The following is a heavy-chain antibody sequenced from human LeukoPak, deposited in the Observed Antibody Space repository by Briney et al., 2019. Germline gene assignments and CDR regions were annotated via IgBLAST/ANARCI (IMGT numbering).Heavy chain of an antibody. CDR3: AREEYPRTFDY. CDR2: IYTSGST. J-gene: IGHJ4*02. V-gene: IGHV4-61*02. CDR1: GGSISSGSYY. D-gene: IGHD6-6*01. Sequence: SHTLSLTCTVSGGSISSGSYYWSWIRQPAGKGLEWIGRIYTSGSTNYNPSLKSRVTISVDTSKNQFSLKLSSVTAADTAVYYCAREEYPRTFDYWGQGTLVTVSS.